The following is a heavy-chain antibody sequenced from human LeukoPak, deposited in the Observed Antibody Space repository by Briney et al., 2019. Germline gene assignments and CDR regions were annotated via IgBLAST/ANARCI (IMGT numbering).Heavy chain of an antibody. D-gene: IGHD1-1*01. CDR1: GYTFTSYG. CDR2: ISAYNGNT. Sequence: VASVSVSCTASGYTFTSYGISWVRQAPGQGLEGMGWISAYNGNTNYAQKFQGRVTMTRDMSTSTVYMELSSLRSEDTAVYYCARQFYWKALDYWGQGTLVTVSS. V-gene: IGHV1-18*01. J-gene: IGHJ4*02. CDR3: ARQFYWKALDY.